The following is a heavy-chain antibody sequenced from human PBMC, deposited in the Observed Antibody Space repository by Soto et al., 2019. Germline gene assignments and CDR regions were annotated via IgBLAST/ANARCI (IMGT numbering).Heavy chain of an antibody. Sequence: GGSLRLSCVASEFTFSSYEMNWVRQAPGKGLEWVSYISSSGTTIYYTDSVKGRFTISRDNAKKSLYLQMNSLRAEDTAVYYCVRFGGAAAGPGDYWGQGTLVTISS. CDR1: EFTFSSYE. J-gene: IGHJ4*02. V-gene: IGHV3-48*03. CDR2: ISSSGTTI. D-gene: IGHD6-13*01. CDR3: VRFGGAAAGPGDY.